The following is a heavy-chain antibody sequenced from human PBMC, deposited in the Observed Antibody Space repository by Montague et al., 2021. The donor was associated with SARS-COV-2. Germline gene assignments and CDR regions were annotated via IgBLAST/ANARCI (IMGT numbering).Heavy chain of an antibody. Sequence: SETLSLTCAVYGGSLSVYYCSWIRQPPGKELEWIGEFNHSGSTNYNPSLKSRLTISVGTSKKQFSLKLSTVTAADTAVYYCARGRGCGSGSHFDYWGQGTLVTVSS. CDR3: ARGRGCGSGSHFDY. CDR2: FNHSGST. CDR1: GGSLSVYY. J-gene: IGHJ4*02. V-gene: IGHV4-34*01. D-gene: IGHD2-15*01.